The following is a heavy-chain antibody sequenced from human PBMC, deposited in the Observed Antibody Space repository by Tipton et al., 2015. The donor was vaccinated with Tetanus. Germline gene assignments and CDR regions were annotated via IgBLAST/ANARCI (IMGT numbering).Heavy chain of an antibody. D-gene: IGHD2/OR15-2a*01. Sequence: TLSLTCNVFGGSLSSRYWSWIRQTAGKRLEWIGRIYISGSTDYNPSLKTRVSMSVGTSKNQFSLKLSSVTASDTAVYYCARDLSVFLFDAFDLWGPGIMVTVSS. CDR1: GGSLSSRY. CDR3: ARDLSVFLFDAFDL. CDR2: IYISGST. J-gene: IGHJ3*01. V-gene: IGHV4-4*07.